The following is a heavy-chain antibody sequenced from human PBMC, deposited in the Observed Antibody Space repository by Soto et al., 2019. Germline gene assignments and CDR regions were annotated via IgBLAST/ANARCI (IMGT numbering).Heavy chain of an antibody. CDR2: IIPSFGTP. Sequence: QVQLVQSGAEVKRPGSSVKVSCTASRGTFNTYAVHWVRQAPGQGLEWMGGIIPSFGTPNYAQRFQGRVIITADESTSTAYMELSSLRSEDTAIFFCATSHYYENTGYYYFHHWGQGTLVTVS. CDR3: ATSHYYENTGYYYFHH. J-gene: IGHJ1*01. V-gene: IGHV1-69*01. CDR1: RGTFNTYA. D-gene: IGHD3-22*01.